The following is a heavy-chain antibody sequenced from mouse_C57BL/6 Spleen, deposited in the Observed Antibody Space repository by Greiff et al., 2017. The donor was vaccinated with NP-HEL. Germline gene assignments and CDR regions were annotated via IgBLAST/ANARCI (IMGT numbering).Heavy chain of an antibody. V-gene: IGHV1-9*01. D-gene: IGHD1-1*01. J-gene: IGHJ3*01. Sequence: QVQLQQSGAELMKPGASVRLSCKATGYTFTGYWIEWVKQRPGHGLEWIGEILPGSGSTNYNEKFKGKATFTADTSSNTAYMQLSSLTTEDSAIYYCARGAYYYGSRFAYWGQGTLVTVSA. CDR1: GYTFTGYW. CDR2: ILPGSGST. CDR3: ARGAYYYGSRFAY.